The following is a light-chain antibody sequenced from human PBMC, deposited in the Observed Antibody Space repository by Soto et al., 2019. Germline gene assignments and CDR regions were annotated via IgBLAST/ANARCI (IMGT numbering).Light chain of an antibody. CDR2: MIS. V-gene: IGKV2-24*01. CDR1: QSLVHSDGNTY. J-gene: IGKJ2*01. Sequence: DIVLTQTPLSSPVTLGQPASISCRSSQSLVHSDGNTYLTWLQQRPGQPPRLLIYMISNRFSGVPDRFSGNGTGNYFPLKISRVEDEDVGVYYGMQATQSYTFGQGTKLEIK. CDR3: MQATQSYT.